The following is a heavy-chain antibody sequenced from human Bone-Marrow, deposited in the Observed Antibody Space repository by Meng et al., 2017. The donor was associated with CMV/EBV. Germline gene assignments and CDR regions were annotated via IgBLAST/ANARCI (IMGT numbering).Heavy chain of an antibody. CDR1: GGTFSSYA. CDR2: SNAGNGNT. CDR3: AKVTPLYGGNRLRAAYYFDY. V-gene: IGHV1-3*02. Sequence: ASVKVSCKASGGTFSSYAISWVRQAPGQRLEWMGWSNAGNGNTKYSQEFQGRVTITRDTSASTAYMELSSLRSEDMAVYYCAKVTPLYGGNRLRAAYYFDYWGQGTLVTVSS. D-gene: IGHD4/OR15-4a*01. J-gene: IGHJ4*02.